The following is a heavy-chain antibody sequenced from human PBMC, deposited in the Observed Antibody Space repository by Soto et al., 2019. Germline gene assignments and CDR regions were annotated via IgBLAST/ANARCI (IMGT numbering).Heavy chain of an antibody. J-gene: IGHJ4*02. CDR2: IYYTGST. V-gene: IGHV4-59*01. CDR3: ARALMVTPYYSLVY. D-gene: IGHD3-10*01. CDR1: GESISGYY. Sequence: SVTLSLTCTVSGESISGYYWSWFRQPPGKGLEWIGYIYYTGSTNYNPSLKSRVTISVDMSKNQFSLKLSSVTAADTAVYYCARALMVTPYYSLVYWCQGALVTVS.